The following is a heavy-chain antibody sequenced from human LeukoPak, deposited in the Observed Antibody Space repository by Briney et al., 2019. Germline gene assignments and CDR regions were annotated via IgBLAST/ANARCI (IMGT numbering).Heavy chain of an antibody. CDR2: ISWNSGSI. Sequence: GGSLRLSCAASGFTFDDYAMHWVRQAPGKGLEWVSGISWNSGSIGYADSVKGRFTISRDNAKNSLYLQMNSLRAEDTALYYCAKGVSSSWYACDYWGQGTLVTVSS. J-gene: IGHJ4*02. D-gene: IGHD6-13*01. CDR1: GFTFDDYA. CDR3: AKGVSSSWYACDY. V-gene: IGHV3-9*01.